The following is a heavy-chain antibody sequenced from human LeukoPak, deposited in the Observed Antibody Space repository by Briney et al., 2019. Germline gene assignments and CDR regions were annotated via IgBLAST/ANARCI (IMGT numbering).Heavy chain of an antibody. D-gene: IGHD2-15*01. V-gene: IGHV3-23*01. CDR2: ISHSGATT. CDR1: GFTFSSYS. Sequence: GGSLRLSCAASGFTFSSYSMNWVRQAPGKGLEWVSAISHSGATTYYADSVKGRFTISRDNSKNTLYLQMNSLRAEDTAVYYCAKSVAPYCSGGSCFDAFDIWGQGTMVTVSS. CDR3: AKSVAPYCSGGSCFDAFDI. J-gene: IGHJ3*02.